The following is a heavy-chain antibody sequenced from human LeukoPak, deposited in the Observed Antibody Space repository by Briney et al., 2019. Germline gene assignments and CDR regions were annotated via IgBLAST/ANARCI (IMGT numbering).Heavy chain of an antibody. D-gene: IGHD2-8*02. CDR3: AKDSGAILGDY. CDR1: GFTFSTYA. Sequence: GGSLRLSCAASGFTFSTYAMSWVRQAPGKGLEWVSTISGSGDRTYYADSVKGRFTISRDNSKNTLYLQMNSLRAEDTAVYYCAKDSGAILGDYWGQGTLVTVS. V-gene: IGHV3-23*01. CDR2: ISGSGDRT. J-gene: IGHJ4*02.